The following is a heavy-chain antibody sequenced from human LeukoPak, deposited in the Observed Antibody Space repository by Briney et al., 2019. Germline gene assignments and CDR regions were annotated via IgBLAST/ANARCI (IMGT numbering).Heavy chain of an antibody. CDR2: ISGSGGST. V-gene: IGHV3-23*01. CDR3: AKDGARFGELLNCYYYGMDV. CDR1: GFTFSSYA. J-gene: IGHJ6*02. Sequence: GRSLRLSCAASGFTFSSYAMSWVRQAPGKGLEWVSAISGSGGSTYYADSVKGRFTISRDNSKNTLYLQMNSLRAEDTAVYYCAKDGARFGELLNCYYYGMDVWGQGTAVTVSS. D-gene: IGHD3-10*01.